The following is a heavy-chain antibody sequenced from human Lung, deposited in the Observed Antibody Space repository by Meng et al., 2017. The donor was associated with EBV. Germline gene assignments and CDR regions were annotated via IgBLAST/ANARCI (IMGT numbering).Heavy chain of an antibody. CDR2: IYYTGSS. J-gene: IGHJ4*02. CDR1: GCSVISGGYY. D-gene: IGHD3-10*01. V-gene: IGHV4-31*03. Sequence: QVELQEAGPGLVQPSQTLSLTCTVFGCSVISGGYYWSWIRQQPGKGLEWIGYIYYTGSSFYNPSLKSRVTISVDTSKNQFSLNLSSVTAADTAVYYCANAGRFGESLGDYWGQGTLVTVSS. CDR3: ANAGRFGESLGDY.